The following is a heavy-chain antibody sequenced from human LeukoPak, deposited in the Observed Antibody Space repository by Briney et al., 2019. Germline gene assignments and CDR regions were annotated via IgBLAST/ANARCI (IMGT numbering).Heavy chain of an antibody. Sequence: GGSLRLSCAASGFTFSTYNMNWVRQAPGKGLEWVSSISTDSIYIYYADSVQGRFTISRDNAKNSLYLQMNSLRAEDTAVYYCAGDREIGVWFHAFDIWGQGTMVTVSS. CDR2: ISTDSIYI. CDR3: AGDREIGVWFHAFDI. J-gene: IGHJ3*02. CDR1: GFTFSTYN. D-gene: IGHD3-10*01. V-gene: IGHV3-21*01.